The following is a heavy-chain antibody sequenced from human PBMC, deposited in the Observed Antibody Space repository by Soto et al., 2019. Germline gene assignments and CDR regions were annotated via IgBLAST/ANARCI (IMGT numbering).Heavy chain of an antibody. V-gene: IGHV3-33*01. Sequence: QVQLVESGGGVVQPGRSLRLSCAASGFTFSSYGMHWVRQAPGKGLEWVAVIWYDGSNKYYADSVKGRFTISRDNSKNTLYLQMNSLRAEDTAVYYCARQGYSSTYPAVGDAFDIWGQGTMVTVSS. CDR2: IWYDGSNK. CDR1: GFTFSSYG. CDR3: ARQGYSSTYPAVGDAFDI. D-gene: IGHD5-18*01. J-gene: IGHJ3*02.